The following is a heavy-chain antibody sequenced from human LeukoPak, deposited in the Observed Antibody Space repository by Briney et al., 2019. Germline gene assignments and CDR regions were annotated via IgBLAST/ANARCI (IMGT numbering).Heavy chain of an antibody. CDR1: GFTFSSYA. V-gene: IGHV3-64*01. CDR3: ARGSRNYYDSSGYYYY. Sequence: GGSLRLSCAASGFTFSSYAMHWVRQAPGKGLEYVSAISSNGGSTYYANSVKGRFTIPRDNSKNTLYLQMGSLRAEDMAVYYCARGSRNYYDSSGYYYYWGQGTLVTVSS. CDR2: ISSNGGST. J-gene: IGHJ4*02. D-gene: IGHD3-22*01.